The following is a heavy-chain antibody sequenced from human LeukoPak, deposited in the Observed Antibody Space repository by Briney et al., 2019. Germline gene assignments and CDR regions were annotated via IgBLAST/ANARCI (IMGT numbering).Heavy chain of an antibody. CDR2: IWYDGSNK. CDR1: GFTFSSYG. V-gene: IGHV3-33*01. Sequence: PGGSLRLSCAASGFTFSSYGMHWVRQAPGKRLEWVAVIWYDGSNKYYADSVKGRFTISRDNSKNTLYLQMNSLRAEDTAVYYCAREIAVATGAADYWGQGTLVTVSS. CDR3: AREIAVATGAADY. D-gene: IGHD6-19*01. J-gene: IGHJ4*02.